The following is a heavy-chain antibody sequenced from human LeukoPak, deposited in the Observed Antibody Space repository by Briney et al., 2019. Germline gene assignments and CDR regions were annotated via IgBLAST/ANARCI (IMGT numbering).Heavy chain of an antibody. CDR2: IIPIFGTA. CDR3: ATAVTPLLYYYYGMDV. D-gene: IGHD4-23*01. V-gene: IGHV1-69*01. J-gene: IGHJ6*02. Sequence: SVKVSCKASGGTFISYAISWVRQAPGQGLEWMGGIIPIFGTANYAQKFQGRVTITADESTSTAYMELSSLRSEDTAVYYCATAVTPLLYYYYGMDVWGQGTTVTVSS. CDR1: GGTFISYA.